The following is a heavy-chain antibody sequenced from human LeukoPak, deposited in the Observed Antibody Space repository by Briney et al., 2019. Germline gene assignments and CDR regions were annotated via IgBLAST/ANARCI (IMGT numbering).Heavy chain of an antibody. CDR1: GGSISSYY. Sequence: SETLSLTCTVSGGSISSYYWSWLRQPAGKGLEWIGRIYTSGSNNYNPSLKSRVTMSVDTSKNQFSLKLSSVTAADTAVYYCARDRGHCSSTSCYSWFDPWGQGTLVTVSS. J-gene: IGHJ5*02. V-gene: IGHV4-4*07. D-gene: IGHD2-2*01. CDR3: ARDRGHCSSTSCYSWFDP. CDR2: IYTSGSN.